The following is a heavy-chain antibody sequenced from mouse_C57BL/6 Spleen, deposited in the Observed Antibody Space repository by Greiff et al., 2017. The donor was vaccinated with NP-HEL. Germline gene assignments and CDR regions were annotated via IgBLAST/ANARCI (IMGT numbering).Heavy chain of an antibody. V-gene: IGHV1-76*01. D-gene: IGHD2-12*01. Sequence: VQLQQSGAELVRPGASVKLSCKASGYTFTDDYINWVKQRPGQGLEWIARIYPGSGNTYYNEKFKGKATLTAEKSSSTAYMQLSSLTSEEYAVYFCAREVLPQGYYAMDYWGQGTSVTVSS. CDR1: GYTFTDDY. J-gene: IGHJ4*01. CDR3: AREVLPQGYYAMDY. CDR2: IYPGSGNT.